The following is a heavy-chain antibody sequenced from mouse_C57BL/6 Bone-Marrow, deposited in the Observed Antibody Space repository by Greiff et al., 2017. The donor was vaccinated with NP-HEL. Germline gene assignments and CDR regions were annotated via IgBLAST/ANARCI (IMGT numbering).Heavy chain of an antibody. D-gene: IGHD1-1*01. Sequence: VQLQQSGPELVKPGASVKISCKASGYTFTDYHMNWVKQSHGKSLEWIGDINPNNGGTSYNQKFKGKATLTVDKSSSTAYMELRSLTSEDSAVYYCARGALYYSWFAYWGQGTLVTVSA. CDR3: ARGALYYSWFAY. CDR2: INPNNGGT. V-gene: IGHV1-26*01. J-gene: IGHJ3*01. CDR1: GYTFTDYH.